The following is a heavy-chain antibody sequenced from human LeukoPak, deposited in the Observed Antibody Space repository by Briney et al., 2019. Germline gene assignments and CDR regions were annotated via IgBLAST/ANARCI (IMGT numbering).Heavy chain of an antibody. J-gene: IGHJ4*02. D-gene: IGHD1-26*01. CDR2: IKSKTDGGTT. CDR3: TTDFALIAGATQPPFIDY. CDR1: GFTFSNAW. Sequence: GGSLRLSCAASGFTFSNAWMSWVRQAPGKGLEWVGRIKSKTDGGTTDYAAPVKGRFTISRDDSKNTLYLQMNSLKTEDTAVYYCTTDFALIAGATQPPFIDYWGQGTLVTVSS. V-gene: IGHV3-15*01.